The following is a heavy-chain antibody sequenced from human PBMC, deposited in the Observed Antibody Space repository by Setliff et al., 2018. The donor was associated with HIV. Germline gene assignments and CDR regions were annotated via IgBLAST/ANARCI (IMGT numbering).Heavy chain of an antibody. CDR2: IYYSGST. Sequence: SETLSLTCTVSGGSISSYYWSWIRQPPGKGLEWIGYIYYSGSTNYNPSLKSRVTISVDTSKNQFSLKLSSVIAADTAVYYCARDGYSSSWYVISGSFDYWGQGIQVTVSS. D-gene: IGHD6-13*01. CDR1: GGSISSYY. CDR3: ARDGYSSSWYVISGSFDY. V-gene: IGHV4-59*01. J-gene: IGHJ4*02.